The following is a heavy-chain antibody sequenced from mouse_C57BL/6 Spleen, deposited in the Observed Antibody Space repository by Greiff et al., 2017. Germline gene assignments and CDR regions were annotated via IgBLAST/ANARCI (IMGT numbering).Heavy chain of an antibody. Sequence: VQLKESGGGLVKPGGSLKLSCAASGFTFSSYAMSWVRQTPEKRLEWVATISDGGSYTYYPDNVKGRFTISRDNAKNNLYLQMSHLKSEDTAMYYCARDRNYDYAMDYWGQGTSVTVSS. V-gene: IGHV5-4*01. J-gene: IGHJ4*01. CDR1: GFTFSSYA. CDR3: ARDRNYDYAMDY. D-gene: IGHD2-1*01. CDR2: ISDGGSYT.